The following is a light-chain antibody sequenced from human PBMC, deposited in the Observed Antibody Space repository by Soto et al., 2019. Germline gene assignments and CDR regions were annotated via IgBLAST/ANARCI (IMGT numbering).Light chain of an antibody. CDR1: QSVNSN. J-gene: IGKJ1*01. Sequence: EIVMTQSPATLSVSPGERATLSCLASQSVNSNLAWYQQKPGQAPRLLIYGASTRATGITARFSGSGSGTEFTLTISSLQSEDFAVYYCQQYNNWPRTFGQGTKVDI. CDR3: QQYNNWPRT. CDR2: GAS. V-gene: IGKV3-15*01.